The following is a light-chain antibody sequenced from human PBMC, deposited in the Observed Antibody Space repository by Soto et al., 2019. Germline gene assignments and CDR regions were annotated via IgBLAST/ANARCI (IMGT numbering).Light chain of an antibody. CDR3: SSYTGSSTVV. CDR2: DVS. V-gene: IGLV2-14*03. Sequence: QSALTQPASVSGSPGQSITISCTGTSSDVGGYNYVSWYQQHPGKAPKVMVYDVSNRPSGVSNRFSGSKSGNTASLTISGLQADDEADYYCSSYTGSSTVVFGGGTKLTVL. J-gene: IGLJ2*01. CDR1: SSDVGGYNY.